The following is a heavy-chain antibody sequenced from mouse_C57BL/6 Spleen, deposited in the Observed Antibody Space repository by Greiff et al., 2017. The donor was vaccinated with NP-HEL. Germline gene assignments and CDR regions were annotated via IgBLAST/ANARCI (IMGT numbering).Heavy chain of an antibody. D-gene: IGHD2-2*01. J-gene: IGHJ1*03. CDR2: IYPGSGST. V-gene: IGHV1-55*01. Sequence: VQLQQPGAELVKPGASVQMSCKASGYTFTSYWITWVKQRHGQGLEWIGDIYPGSGSTNYNEKLKSMATLTVDTSSSTAYMQRSSLTSEYSAVYYCARSLVTTRYFDVWGTGTTVTVSS. CDR1: GYTFTSYW. CDR3: ARSLVTTRYFDV.